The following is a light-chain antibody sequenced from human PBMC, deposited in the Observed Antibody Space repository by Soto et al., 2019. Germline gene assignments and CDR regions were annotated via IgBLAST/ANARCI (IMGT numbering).Light chain of an antibody. J-gene: IGKJ1*01. CDR3: QQYYSAPRT. CDR1: QSVLYSINAKNY. Sequence: DIVMTQSPDSLAVSLGERASINCKSSQSVLYSINAKNYLAWYQQKPGQPPKLLIHWASTRESGVPDRLSGSGSGTDFTLTISSLQAEDVAVYFCQQYYSAPRTFGQGTKVEIK. V-gene: IGKV4-1*01. CDR2: WAS.